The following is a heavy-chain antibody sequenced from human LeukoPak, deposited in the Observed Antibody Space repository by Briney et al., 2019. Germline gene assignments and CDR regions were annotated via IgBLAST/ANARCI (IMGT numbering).Heavy chain of an antibody. CDR3: ARDPPPLYYDILTGYYRMVYFDY. CDR1: GFTFSSYS. D-gene: IGHD3-9*01. CDR2: ISSSSSYI. V-gene: IGHV3-21*01. J-gene: IGHJ4*02. Sequence: KTGGSLRLSCAASGFTFSSYSMNWVRQAPGKGLEWVSSISSSSSYIYYADSVKGRFTISRDNAKNSPYLQMNSLRAEDTAVYYCARDPPPLYYDILTGYYRMVYFDYWGQGTLVTVSS.